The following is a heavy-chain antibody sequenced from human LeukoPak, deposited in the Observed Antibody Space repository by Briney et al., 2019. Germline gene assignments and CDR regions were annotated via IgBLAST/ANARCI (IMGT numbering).Heavy chain of an antibody. CDR1: GYSISGGYY. J-gene: IGHJ4*02. CDR2: MYQSGSS. V-gene: IGHV4-38-2*01. D-gene: IGHD6-19*01. CDR3: ARSRGVAGTMSFGS. Sequence: SETLSLTCAVSGYSISGGYYWAWIRQPPGKGLECIGNMYQSGSSYDNASLKSRVTVSVDTSKNQLSLKLSSVTAADTAVYYCARSRGVAGTMSFGSWGQGTLVTVSS.